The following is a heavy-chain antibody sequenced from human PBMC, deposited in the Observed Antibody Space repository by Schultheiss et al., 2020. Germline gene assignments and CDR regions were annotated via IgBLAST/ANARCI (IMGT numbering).Heavy chain of an antibody. Sequence: GGSLRLSCAASGFTFSDYYMSWIRQAPGKGLEWVSYISSSGSTIYYADSVKGRFTISRDNAKNSLYLQMNSLRAEDTAVYYCARSSNIVVVPAAISGYFDYWGQGTLVTVSS. J-gene: IGHJ4*02. CDR3: ARSSNIVVVPAAISGYFDY. V-gene: IGHV3-11*01. CDR1: GFTFSDYY. CDR2: ISSSGSTI. D-gene: IGHD2-2*01.